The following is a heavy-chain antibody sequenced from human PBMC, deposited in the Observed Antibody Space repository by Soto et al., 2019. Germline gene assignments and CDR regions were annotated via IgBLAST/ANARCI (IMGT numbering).Heavy chain of an antibody. J-gene: IGHJ6*02. D-gene: IGHD1-26*01. CDR1: GLIFSSYA. CDR3: VRGATFTITTGKLYYCPGMGV. V-gene: IGHV1-69*06. CDR2: ILPIFGTT. Sequence: QEQLVQSGAEVKKPGSSVKVSCKASGLIFSSYAISWVRQAPGPGLAWVGGILPIFGTTNYAQRFKGRVTITADTATTTACLGLSSLRSEDTSGHFCVRGATFTITTGKLYYCPGMGVWGEATTVNV.